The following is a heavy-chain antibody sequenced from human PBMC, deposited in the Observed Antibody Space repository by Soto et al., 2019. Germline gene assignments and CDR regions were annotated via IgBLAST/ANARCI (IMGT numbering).Heavy chain of an antibody. J-gene: IGHJ4*02. CDR2: MNPNSGNT. CDR3: ASGPKDSYGYEDY. CDR1: GYTFTSYD. D-gene: IGHD5-18*01. V-gene: IGHV1-8*01. Sequence: QVQLVQSGAEVKKPGASVKVSCKASGYTFTSYDIHWVRQATGQGLEWMGWMNPNSGNTDYAQMFQGRVTMTRNTSISTAYMEVSSLTYEDTAVYYCASGPKDSYGYEDYWGQGTLVTVSS.